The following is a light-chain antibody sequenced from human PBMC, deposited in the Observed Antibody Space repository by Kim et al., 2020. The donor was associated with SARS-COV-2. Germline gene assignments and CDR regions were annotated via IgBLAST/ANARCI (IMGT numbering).Light chain of an antibody. CDR2: AAS. J-gene: IGKJ4*01. CDR1: ISNY. CDR3: QSYNNTPFT. V-gene: IGKV1-27*01. Sequence: ISNYLAWYRQKPGKVPNLLIYAASTLQSGVPSRFSGSGFGADFTLTISSLQPEDVATYYCQSYNNTPFTFGGGTKVDIK.